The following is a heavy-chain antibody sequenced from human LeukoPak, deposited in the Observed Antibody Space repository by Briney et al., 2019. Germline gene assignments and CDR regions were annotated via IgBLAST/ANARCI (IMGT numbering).Heavy chain of an antibody. CDR3: AKYIASVPTPTRAFDS. J-gene: IGHJ4*02. V-gene: IGHV3-30-3*01. CDR2: ISYDGSNK. CDR1: GFTFSSYA. D-gene: IGHD2-15*01. Sequence: GGSLRLSCAASGFTFSSYAMHWVRQAPGKGLEWVAVISYDGSNKYYADSVKGRFTISRDNSKNTLYLQMNSLRAEDTAVYYCAKYIASVPTPTRAFDSWSQGTLVTVSS.